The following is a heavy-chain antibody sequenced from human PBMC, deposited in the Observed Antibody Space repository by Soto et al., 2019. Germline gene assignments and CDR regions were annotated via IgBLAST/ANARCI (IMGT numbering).Heavy chain of an antibody. Sequence: SVKVSCKASGGTFSSYAISWVRQAPGQGLEWMGGIIPIFGTANYAQKFQGRVTITADESTSTAYMELSSLRSEDTAVYYCAMVVAATLFGMDVWGQGTTVTVSS. CDR2: IIPIFGTA. D-gene: IGHD2-15*01. J-gene: IGHJ6*02. CDR1: GGTFSSYA. V-gene: IGHV1-69*13. CDR3: AMVVAATLFGMDV.